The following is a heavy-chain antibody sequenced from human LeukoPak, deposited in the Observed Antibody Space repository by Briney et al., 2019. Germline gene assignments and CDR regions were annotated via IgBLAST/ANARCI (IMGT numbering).Heavy chain of an antibody. CDR1: GFTFDDYA. D-gene: IGHD3-22*01. CDR3: AKDRGYYYDSSAYGSYFDY. CDR2: ISWNSGSI. Sequence: GGSLRLSCAASGFTFDDYAMHWVRQAPGKGLEWVSGISWNSGSIGYADSVKGRFTISRDNAKNSLYLQMNSLRTEDTALYYCAKDRGYYYDSSAYGSYFDYWGQGTLVTVSS. J-gene: IGHJ4*02. V-gene: IGHV3-9*01.